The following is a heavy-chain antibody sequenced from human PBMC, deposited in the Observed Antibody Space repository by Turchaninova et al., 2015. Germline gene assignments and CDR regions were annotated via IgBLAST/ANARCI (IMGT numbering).Heavy chain of an antibody. D-gene: IGHD2-21*01. CDR3: AREGGYSSGLDS. CDR1: GGSVIGYY. Sequence: VPLQQWGAGLLKPSATLSLPCAVYGGSVIGYYWTWIRQPPGRGLEWNVEINHSVTTNYNSSLKRRVTISIDTSKNQFSLSLSSVTAADTAVYYCAREGGYSSGLDSWGQGTLVTVSS. CDR2: INHSVTT. V-gene: IGHV4-34*02. J-gene: IGHJ4*02.